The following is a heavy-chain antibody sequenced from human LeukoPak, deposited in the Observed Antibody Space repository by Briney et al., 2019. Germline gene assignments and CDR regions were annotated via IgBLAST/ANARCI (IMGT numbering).Heavy chain of an antibody. V-gene: IGHV4-31*03. CDR1: GGSISSGGYY. CDR3: ARGSGQDWAHHYYYGMDV. J-gene: IGHJ6*02. CDR2: IYYSGST. Sequence: SQTLSLTCTVSGGSISSGGYYWSWIRQHPGKGLEWSGYIYYSGSTYYNPSLKSRVTISVDTSKNQFSLKLSSVTAADTAVYYCARGSGQDWAHHYYYGMDVWGQGTTVTVSS. D-gene: IGHD3/OR15-3a*01.